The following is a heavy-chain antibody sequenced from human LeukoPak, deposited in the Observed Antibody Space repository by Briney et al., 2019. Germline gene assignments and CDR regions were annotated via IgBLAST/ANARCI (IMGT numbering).Heavy chain of an antibody. CDR1: GYTFTNYG. Sequence: ASVKVSCKASGYTFTNYGISWVRQAPGQGLEWMAWISTYDHDTNYAQKFRGRVTMTTDTSTSTAYMELRSLGSDDTAVYYCVRDYYCSGGTCDDCFDPWGQGTLVTVSS. J-gene: IGHJ5*02. CDR3: VRDYYCSGGTCDDCFDP. D-gene: IGHD2-15*01. CDR2: ISTYDHDT. V-gene: IGHV1-18*01.